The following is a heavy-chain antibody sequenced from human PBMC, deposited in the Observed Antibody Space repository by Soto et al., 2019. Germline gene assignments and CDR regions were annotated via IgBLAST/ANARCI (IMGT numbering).Heavy chain of an antibody. Sequence: QVQLVQSGAEVKKPGASVKVSCKASGYTFTSYDINWVRQATGQGLEWMGWMNPNSGNTGYAQKFQGRVTMTRNTSISTAYRELSSLRAEDTAVYYCARVGWGVPGPSFDYWGQGTLVTVSS. CDR3: ARVGWGVPGPSFDY. D-gene: IGHD3-16*01. J-gene: IGHJ4*02. CDR2: MNPNSGNT. CDR1: GYTFTSYD. V-gene: IGHV1-8*01.